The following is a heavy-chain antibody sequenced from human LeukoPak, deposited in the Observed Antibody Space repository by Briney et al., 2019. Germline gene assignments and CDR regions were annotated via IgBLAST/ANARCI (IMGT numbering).Heavy chain of an antibody. CDR2: IYTSGST. CDR3: AREPYDFWSGTGPFDY. V-gene: IGHV4-4*07. CDR1: GGSISSYY. J-gene: IGHJ4*02. D-gene: IGHD3-3*01. Sequence: SETLSLTCTVSGGSISSYYWSWIRQPAGKGLEWIGRIYTSGSTNYNPSLKSRVTMSVDTSKNQFSLKLSSVTAADTAVYYCAREPYDFWSGTGPFDYWGQGTLVTVSS.